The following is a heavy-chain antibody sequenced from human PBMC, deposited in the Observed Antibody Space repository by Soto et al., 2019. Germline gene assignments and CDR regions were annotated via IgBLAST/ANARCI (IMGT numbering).Heavy chain of an antibody. CDR3: ARDARWRAFDI. CDR2: IWYDGSKE. CDR1: GFSFNTYG. V-gene: IGHV3-33*01. D-gene: IGHD4-17*01. Sequence: GSLRLSCAASGFSFNTYGMHWVRQAPGKGLEWVAVIWYDGSKEYYVDSVKGRFTISRDNSKNTVDLQMYNLRAEDTAVYYCARDARWRAFDIWGQGTMVTVSS. J-gene: IGHJ3*02.